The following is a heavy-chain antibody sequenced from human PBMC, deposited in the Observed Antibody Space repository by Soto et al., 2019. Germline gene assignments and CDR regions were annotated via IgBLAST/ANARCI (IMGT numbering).Heavy chain of an antibody. CDR1: GYTFTSYG. CDR3: ARAPYYDFWSGYNY. CDR2: ISAYNGNT. J-gene: IGHJ4*02. V-gene: IGHV1-18*04. D-gene: IGHD3-3*01. Sequence: QVQLVQSGDEVKKPGASVKVSCKASGYTFTSYGISWVRQAPGQGLEWMGWISAYNGNTNYAQKLQGRVTMTTDTSTSTAYMQLRSLRSDDTAVYYCARAPYYDFWSGYNYWGQGTLVTVSS.